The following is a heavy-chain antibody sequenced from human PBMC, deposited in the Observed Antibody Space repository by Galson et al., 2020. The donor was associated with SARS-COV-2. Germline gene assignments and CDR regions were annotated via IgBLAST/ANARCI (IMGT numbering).Heavy chain of an antibody. J-gene: IGHJ6*02. CDR2: ISGSGGST. Sequence: GGSLRLSCAASGFTFSSYAMSWVRQAPGKGLEWVSAISGSGGSTYYADSVKGRFTISRDNSKNTLYLQMNSLRAEDTAVYYCAKDLGPGYWSRTSCFHDYYGMDVWSQGTTVTVSS. V-gene: IGHV3-23*01. D-gene: IGHD2-2*01. CDR1: GFTFSSYA. CDR3: AKDLGPGYWSRTSCFHDYYGMDV.